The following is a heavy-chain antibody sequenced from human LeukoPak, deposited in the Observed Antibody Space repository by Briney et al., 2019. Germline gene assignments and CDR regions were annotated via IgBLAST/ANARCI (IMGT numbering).Heavy chain of an antibody. CDR1: GYSISSGYY. V-gene: IGHV4-38-2*02. D-gene: IGHD2-15*01. J-gene: IGHJ6*03. CDR3: ARAAIGYCSGGSCSHYYYYYMDV. CDR2: VYHSGST. Sequence: SETLSLTCTVFGYSISSGYYWGWIRQPPGKGLEWIGCVYHSGSTNYNPSLKSRVTISVDTSKNQFSLKLSSVTAADTAVYYCARAAIGYCSGGSCSHYYYYYMDVWGKGTTVTVSS.